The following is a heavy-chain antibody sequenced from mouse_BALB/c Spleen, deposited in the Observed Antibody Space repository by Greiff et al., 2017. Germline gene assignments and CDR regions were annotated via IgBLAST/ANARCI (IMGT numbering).Heavy chain of an antibody. D-gene: IGHD2-4*01. V-gene: IGHV1S81*02. CDR3: ARSGLYDYDPWFAY. J-gene: IGHJ3*01. CDR2: INPSNGRT. CDR1: GYTFTSYW. Sequence: VQLQQPGAELVKPGASVKLSCKASGYTFTSYWMHWVKQRPGQGLEWIGEINPSNGRTNYNEKFKSKATLTVDKSSSTAYMQLSSLTSEDSAVYYCARSGLYDYDPWFAYWGQGTLVTVSA.